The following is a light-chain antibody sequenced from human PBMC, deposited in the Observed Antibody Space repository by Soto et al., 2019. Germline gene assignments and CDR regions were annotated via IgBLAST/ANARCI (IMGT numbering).Light chain of an antibody. Sequence: ETAMTPSLANLSVSTGETTTLSWRASQSVSSKLAWYQQKPGQAPRLLIYDTSSMATGIPDRFSGSGSGTDFTLTISRLEPEDFAVYYCQQYGSSPWTFGQGTKVDIK. J-gene: IGKJ1*01. CDR2: DTS. CDR3: QQYGSSPWT. V-gene: IGKV3-20*01. CDR1: QSVSSK.